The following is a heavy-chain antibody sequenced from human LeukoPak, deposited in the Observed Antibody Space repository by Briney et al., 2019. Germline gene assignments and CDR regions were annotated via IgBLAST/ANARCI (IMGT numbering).Heavy chain of an antibody. CDR3: ATLYGGSLDY. CDR1: GFTFSSYW. V-gene: IGHV3-74*01. D-gene: IGHD5-12*01. CDR2: IKSDGSST. J-gene: IGHJ4*02. Sequence: GGSLRLSCAASGFTFSSYWMYWVRQVAGKGLVWVSRIKSDGSSTSYADSVKGRFAISRDNAKNTLYLQMNSLRAEDTAVYYCATLYGGSLDYWGQGTLVTVSS.